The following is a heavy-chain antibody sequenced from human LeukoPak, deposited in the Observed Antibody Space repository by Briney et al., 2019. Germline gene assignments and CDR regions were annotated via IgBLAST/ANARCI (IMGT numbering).Heavy chain of an antibody. Sequence: SVKVSCKASGGTFSSYAISWVRQAPGQGLEWMGRIIPILGIANYAQKFQGRVTITADKSTSTGYMELSSLRSEDTAVYYCAREGGDFLFDYWGQGTLVTVSS. CDR3: AREGGDFLFDY. CDR2: IIPILGIA. CDR1: GGTFSSYA. V-gene: IGHV1-69*04. J-gene: IGHJ4*02. D-gene: IGHD2-21*02.